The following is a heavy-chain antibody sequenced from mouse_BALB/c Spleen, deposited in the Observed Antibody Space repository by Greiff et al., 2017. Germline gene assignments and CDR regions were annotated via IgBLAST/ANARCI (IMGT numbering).Heavy chain of an antibody. CDR2: INPSNGGT. Sequence: VQLQQPGAELVKPGASVKLSCKASGYTFTSYYMYWVKQRPGQGLEWIGGINPSNGGTNFNEKFKSKATLTVDKSSSTAYMQLSSLTSEDSAVYYCTREGDYGSSYYAMDYWGQGTSVTVSS. CDR1: GYTFTSYY. J-gene: IGHJ4*01. V-gene: IGHV1S81*02. CDR3: TREGDYGSSYYAMDY. D-gene: IGHD1-1*01.